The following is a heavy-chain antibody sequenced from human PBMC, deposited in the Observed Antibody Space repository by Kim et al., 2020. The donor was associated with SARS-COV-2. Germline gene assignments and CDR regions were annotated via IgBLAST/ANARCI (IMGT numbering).Heavy chain of an antibody. CDR1: GCSISSYY. CDR2: IYYSGST. D-gene: IGHD3-22*01. Sequence: SETLSLTCTVSGCSISSYYWSWIRQPPGKGLEWIGYIYYSGSTNYNPSLKSRVTISADTSKNQFSLKLSSVTAADTAVYYCASYYYDSSGYYYEYWGQGTLVTVSS. J-gene: IGHJ4*02. CDR3: ASYYYDSSGYYYEY. V-gene: IGHV4-59*08.